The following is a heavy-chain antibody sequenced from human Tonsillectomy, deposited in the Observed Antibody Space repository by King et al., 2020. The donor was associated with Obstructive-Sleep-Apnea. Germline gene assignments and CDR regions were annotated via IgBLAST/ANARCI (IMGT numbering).Heavy chain of an antibody. J-gene: IGHJ4*02. Sequence: VQLVESGGGLVKPGGSLRLSCAASGFTFSDYYMSWIRQAPGKGLEWVSYISSSSSYTNYADSEKGRFTISRDNAKNSLYLQMNSLRAEDTAVYYCARQVGATLFDYWGQGTLVTVSS. CDR3: ARQVGATLFDY. V-gene: IGHV3-11*06. CDR2: ISSSSSYT. D-gene: IGHD1-26*01. CDR1: GFTFSDYY.